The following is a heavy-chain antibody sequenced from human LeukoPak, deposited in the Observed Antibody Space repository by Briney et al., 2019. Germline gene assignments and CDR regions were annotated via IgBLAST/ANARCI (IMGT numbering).Heavy chain of an antibody. J-gene: IGHJ4*02. CDR2: ISYDGSNK. V-gene: IGHV3-30-3*01. D-gene: IGHD1-7*01. CDR3: ASSGGTTSDY. Sequence: GRSLRLSCAASGFTFSSYAMHWVRQAPGKGLEWVAVISYDGSNKYYADSVKGRFTISRDSSKNTLYLQMNSLRAEDTAVYYCASSGGTTSDYWGQGTLVTVSS. CDR1: GFTFSSYA.